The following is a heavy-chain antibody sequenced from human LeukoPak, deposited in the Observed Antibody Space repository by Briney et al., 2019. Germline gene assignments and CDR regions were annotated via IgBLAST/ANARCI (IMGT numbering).Heavy chain of an antibody. D-gene: IGHD5-18*01. V-gene: IGHV3-21*01. Sequence: GGSLRLSCAASGFTFSRNTMNWVRQASGKGLEWVSSISSQSSYIYYADSVMGRFTISRDNARNSLYLQMNSLRAEDTAVYYCARSRGYSDEGMEIDYWGQGTLVTVSS. CDR1: GFTFSRNT. J-gene: IGHJ4*02. CDR3: ARSRGYSDEGMEIDY. CDR2: ISSQSSYI.